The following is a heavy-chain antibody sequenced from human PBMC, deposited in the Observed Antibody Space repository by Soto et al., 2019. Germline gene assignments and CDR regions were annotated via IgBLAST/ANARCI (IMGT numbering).Heavy chain of an antibody. CDR2: IYYGGST. CDR1: GGSISSGGYY. D-gene: IGHD3-22*01. CDR3: ARVSDYYPDWFDP. V-gene: IGHV4-31*03. Sequence: SETLSLTCSVSGGSISSGGYYWSWIRQHPGKGLEWIGYIYYGGSTYYNPSLKSRVTISVDTSKNQLSLKLSSVTAADTAVYYCARVSDYYPDWFDPRGQGTLVTVSS. J-gene: IGHJ5*02.